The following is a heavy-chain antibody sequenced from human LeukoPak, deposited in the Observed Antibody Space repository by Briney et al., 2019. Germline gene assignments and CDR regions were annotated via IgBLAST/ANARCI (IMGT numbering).Heavy chain of an antibody. CDR3: AKVGGKLGCYHYGSGYPTNNWFDP. J-gene: IGHJ5*02. V-gene: IGHV3-23*01. CDR2: ISGSGGST. Sequence: GGSLRLSCAASGFTFSIYAMSWVRQAPRKGLEWVSAISGSGGSTYYADSVKGRFTISRDNSKNTLYLQMNSLRAEDTAVYYCAKVGGKLGCYHYGSGYPTNNWFDPWGQGTLVTVSS. D-gene: IGHD3-10*01. CDR1: GFTFSIYA.